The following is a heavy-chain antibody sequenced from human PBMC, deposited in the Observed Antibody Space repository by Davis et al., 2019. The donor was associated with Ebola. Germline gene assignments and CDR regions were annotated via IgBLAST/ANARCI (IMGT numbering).Heavy chain of an antibody. J-gene: IGHJ3*02. CDR1: GGSFSGYY. V-gene: IGHV4-34*01. Sequence: GSLRLSCAVYGGSFSGYYWSWIRQPPGKGLEWIGEINHSGSTNYNPSLKSRVTISVDTSKNQFSLKLSSVTAADTAVYYCARARLRRRDAFDIWGQGTMVTVSS. D-gene: IGHD5-12*01. CDR3: ARARLRRRDAFDI. CDR2: INHSGST.